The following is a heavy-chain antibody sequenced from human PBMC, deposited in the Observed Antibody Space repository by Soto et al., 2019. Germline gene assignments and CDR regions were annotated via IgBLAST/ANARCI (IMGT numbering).Heavy chain of an antibody. CDR2: IYYSGST. Sequence: PSETLSLTCTVSGGSISSGGYYWSWIRQHPGKGLEWIGYIYYSGSTYYNPSLKSRVTISVDTSKNQFSLKLSSVTAADTAVYYCASAGIGYCSSTSCYEADYYYYYGMDVWGQGTTVTVSS. CDR1: GGSISSGGYY. CDR3: ASAGIGYCSSTSCYEADYYYYYGMDV. D-gene: IGHD2-2*01. V-gene: IGHV4-31*03. J-gene: IGHJ6*02.